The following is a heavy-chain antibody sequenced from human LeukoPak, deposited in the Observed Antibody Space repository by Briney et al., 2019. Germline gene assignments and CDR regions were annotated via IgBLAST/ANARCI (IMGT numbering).Heavy chain of an antibody. CDR3: ARVFRIVVVPAAIFHNWFDP. CDR1: GYTFSSYE. V-gene: IGHV3-48*03. CDR2: IGSSGSTI. D-gene: IGHD2-2*01. Sequence: GGSLRLPCAASGYTFSSYEMNWVRQAPGKGLEWVSYIGSSGSTIYYADSVKGRFTISRDNAKNSLYLQMNSLRAEDTAVYYCARVFRIVVVPAAIFHNWFDPWGQGTLVTVSS. J-gene: IGHJ5*02.